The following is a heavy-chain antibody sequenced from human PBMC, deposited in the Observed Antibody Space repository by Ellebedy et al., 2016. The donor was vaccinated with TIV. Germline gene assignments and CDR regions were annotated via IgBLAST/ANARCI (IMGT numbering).Heavy chain of an antibody. D-gene: IGHD2-21*02. V-gene: IGHV3-48*02. CDR2: ISSSSRPA. Sequence: GGSLRLXCAASGFTFSSYSMTWVRQAPGKGLEWLSYISSSSRPAYYADSVKGRFTISRDNARNSLFLQVNSLRDEDTAMYYCAREPDFSGFDTWGQGTLVTVSS. J-gene: IGHJ4*02. CDR3: AREPDFSGFDT. CDR1: GFTFSSYS.